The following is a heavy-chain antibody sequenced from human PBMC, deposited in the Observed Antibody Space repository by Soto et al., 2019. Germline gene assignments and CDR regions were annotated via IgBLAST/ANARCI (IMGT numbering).Heavy chain of an antibody. CDR2: IVGGGATA. J-gene: IGHJ4*02. D-gene: IGHD3-10*01. Sequence: GGSLRLSCAASGFIFSNYAMTWVRQAPGKGLEWVSLIVGGGATAYYTDSVRGRFLISRDNSKNTLYLQMDSLRPEDTAVYYCAKAPYYGSGTYYTHWGQGTLVTVSS. CDR3: AKAPYYGSGTYYTH. CDR1: GFIFSNYA. V-gene: IGHV3-23*01.